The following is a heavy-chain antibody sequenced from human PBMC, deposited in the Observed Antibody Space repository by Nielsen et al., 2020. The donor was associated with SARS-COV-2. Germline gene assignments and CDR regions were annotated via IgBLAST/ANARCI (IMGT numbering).Heavy chain of an antibody. CDR1: GFTFSSYA. Sequence: GESLKISCAASGFTFSSYAMHWVRQAPGKGLEWVAVISYDGSNKYYADSVKGRFTISRDNSKNTLYLQMNSLRAEDTAVYYCARGYCGSSWCPLDYWGQGTLVTVSS. D-gene: IGHD6-13*01. V-gene: IGHV3-30*04. CDR3: ARGYCGSSWCPLDY. J-gene: IGHJ4*02. CDR2: ISYDGSNK.